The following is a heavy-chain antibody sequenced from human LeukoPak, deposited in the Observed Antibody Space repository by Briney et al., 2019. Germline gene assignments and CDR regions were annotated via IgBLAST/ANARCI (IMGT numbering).Heavy chain of an antibody. CDR2: IYHSGST. Sequence: SETLSLTCTVSGVSISSYYWSWIRQPPGKGLEWIGYIYHSGSTYYNTSLKSRVTISVDGSKNQFSLKLSSVTAADMAVYYCARDRDSSTWYSYFDYWGQGTLVTVSS. CDR1: GVSISSYY. J-gene: IGHJ4*02. CDR3: ARDRDSSTWYSYFDY. D-gene: IGHD6-13*01. V-gene: IGHV4-59*12.